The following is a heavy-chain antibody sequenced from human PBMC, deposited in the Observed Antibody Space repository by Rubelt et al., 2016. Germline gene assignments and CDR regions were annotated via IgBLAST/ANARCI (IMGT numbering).Heavy chain of an antibody. CDR1: GYTFTSYG. V-gene: IGHV1-69*04. D-gene: IGHD6-25*01. Sequence: QVQLVQSGAEVKKPGASVKVSCKASGYTFTSYGISWVRQAPGQGLEWMGRIIPILGIANYAQKFQGRVTITADNSTSTAYMELSSLRSEDTAVDYCASYGSSEYYYWGQGTLVTVSA. CDR2: IIPILGIA. J-gene: IGHJ4*02. CDR3: ASYGSSEYYY.